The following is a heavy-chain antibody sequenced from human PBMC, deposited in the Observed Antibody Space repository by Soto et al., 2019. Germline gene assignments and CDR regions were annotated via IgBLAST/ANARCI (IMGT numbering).Heavy chain of an antibody. V-gene: IGHV3-21*06. Sequence: EVQLVESGGGLVKPGGCLRLSGAASGFTFTGYSMNWVAQAQGKGLEWGSSISITTNYIYYGDSMKGRFTIPRDNAKNSLYLEMNSLRAEDTAVYYCARESEDLTSNFDYWGQGTLVTVSS. CDR1: GFTFTGYS. J-gene: IGHJ4*02. CDR2: ISITTNYI. CDR3: ARESEDLTSNFDY.